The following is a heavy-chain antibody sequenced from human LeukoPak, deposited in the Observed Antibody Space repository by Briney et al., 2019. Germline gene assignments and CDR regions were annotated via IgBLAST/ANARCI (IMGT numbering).Heavy chain of an antibody. Sequence: ASVKVSCKASGYTFTSYAMHWVRQAPGQRLEWMGWINAGNGNTEYSQKFQGRVTITRDTSASTAYMELSSLRSEDTAVYYCARATYDFWSGDDYWGQGTLVTVSS. D-gene: IGHD3-3*01. V-gene: IGHV1-3*01. CDR2: INAGNGNT. CDR3: ARATYDFWSGDDY. J-gene: IGHJ4*02. CDR1: GYTFTSYA.